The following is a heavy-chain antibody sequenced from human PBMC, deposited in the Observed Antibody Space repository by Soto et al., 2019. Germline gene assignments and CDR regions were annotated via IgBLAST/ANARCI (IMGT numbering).Heavy chain of an antibody. Sequence: GGSLRLSCAASGFTFNIYGMHWVRQAPDKGLEWVALISYDGSNQYYADSVKGRFTISRDNSKNTLFLQMNSLRAEDTALYYCATGIPTYYFDYWGQGTLVTVSS. D-gene: IGHD6-13*01. V-gene: IGHV3-30*03. CDR1: GFTFNIYG. CDR2: ISYDGSNQ. CDR3: ATGIPTYYFDY. J-gene: IGHJ4*02.